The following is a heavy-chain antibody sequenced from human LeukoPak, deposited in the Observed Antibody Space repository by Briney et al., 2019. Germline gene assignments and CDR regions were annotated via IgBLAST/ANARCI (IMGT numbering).Heavy chain of an antibody. CDR2: ICVSVGGT. J-gene: IGHJ4*02. CDR1: LFTLSSYA. V-gene: IGHV3-23*01. Sequence: RGSLRLSCADSLFTLSSYATRWVCPAPGRRLERVSPICVSVGGTYYADSVKGMFTISRNNSKYTLYLQMNSLRAEDTAVYYCAKVPAAYCGGDCYYDYWGQGTLVTVSS. CDR3: AKVPAAYCGGDCYYDY. D-gene: IGHD2-21*02.